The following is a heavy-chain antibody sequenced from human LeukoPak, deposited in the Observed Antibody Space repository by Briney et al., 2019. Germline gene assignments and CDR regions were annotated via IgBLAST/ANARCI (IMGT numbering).Heavy chain of an antibody. CDR1: GFTFDDYA. Sequence: SGGSLRLSCAASGFTFDDYAMHWVRQAPGKGLEWVSGISWNSGSIGYADSVKGRFTISRDNAKNSLYLQMNSLRAEDTALYYCEKVSRLNYFDYGARGPLVTVPS. CDR3: EKVSRLNYFDY. V-gene: IGHV3-9*01. J-gene: IGHJ4*02. D-gene: IGHD2/OR15-2a*01. CDR2: ISWNSGSI.